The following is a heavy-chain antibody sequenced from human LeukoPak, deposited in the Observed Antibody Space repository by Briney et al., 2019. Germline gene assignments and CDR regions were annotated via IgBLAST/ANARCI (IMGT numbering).Heavy chain of an antibody. CDR1: GGSISSYY. CDR2: IHYTGST. CDR3: AQSPLGMV. J-gene: IGHJ4*02. D-gene: IGHD7-27*01. Sequence: ASETLSLTCTVSGGSISSYYWSWIRQPPGKGLEWIGYIHYTGSTNYNPSLKSRVTISVDTSKNQFSLKLSSVTAADTAVYYCAQSPLGMVWGQGALVTVSS. V-gene: IGHV4-59*01.